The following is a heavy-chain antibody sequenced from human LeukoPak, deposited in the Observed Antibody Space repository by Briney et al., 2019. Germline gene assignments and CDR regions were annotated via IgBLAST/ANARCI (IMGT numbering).Heavy chain of an antibody. J-gene: IGHJ4*02. CDR1: GYAFTGHH. V-gene: IGHV1-2*02. Sequence: ASVSVSCKASGYAFTGHHMHWVRRAPGQGLEWMGWINPNSGCTKYAQKFQGRVTLTKYTSSREAYIEVSGLTSDDPACYYCWRARDFWSGPQKPFFDNWGQGTLVTVSS. CDR3: WRARDFWSGPQKPFFDN. D-gene: IGHD3-3*01. CDR2: INPNSGCT.